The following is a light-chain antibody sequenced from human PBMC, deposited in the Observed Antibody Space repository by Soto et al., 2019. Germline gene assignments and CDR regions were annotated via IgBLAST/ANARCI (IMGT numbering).Light chain of an antibody. CDR3: ASYTTSSTYV. V-gene: IGLV2-14*01. CDR1: SSDVGGYSY. CDR2: DVS. J-gene: IGLJ1*01. Sequence: QSVLTQPASVSGSPGQSIAISCTGTSSDVGGYSYVSWYQQQPGKAPKLVISDVSNRPSGVSDRFSGSKSGNTASLTISGLQTEDEADYYCASYTTSSTYVFGTWT.